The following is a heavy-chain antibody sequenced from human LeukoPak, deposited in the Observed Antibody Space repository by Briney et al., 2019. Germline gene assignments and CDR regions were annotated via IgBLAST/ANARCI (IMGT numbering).Heavy chain of an antibody. J-gene: IGHJ4*02. V-gene: IGHV3-33*01. D-gene: IGHD2-8*01. CDR2: IWHDGSHK. Sequence: GGSLRLSCAASGFAFNTYAMHWVRQAPGKGLEWVTLIWHDGSHKFYIDSVRGRFTISRDNSRNTVYLQMNGLRAEDTAVYYCTRVLNTREYGNYVDYWGQGTLVTVSS. CDR1: GFAFNTYA. CDR3: TRVLNTREYGNYVDY.